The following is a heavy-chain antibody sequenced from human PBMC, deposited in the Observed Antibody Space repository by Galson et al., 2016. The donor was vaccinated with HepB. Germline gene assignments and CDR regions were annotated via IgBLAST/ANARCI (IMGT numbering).Heavy chain of an antibody. CDR3: AKANIIMVTLGVFLDT. Sequence: SLRLSCAASRFSLSSYAMSWVRQAPGKGLEWVSGVSGHAGSTYYADSVKGRFAISRDNFKNTLYLQMNSLRADDTAVYYCAKANIIMVTLGVFLDTWGQGTLVTVSS. CDR2: VSGHAGST. J-gene: IGHJ1*01. CDR1: RFSLSSYA. D-gene: IGHD2-15*01. V-gene: IGHV3-23*01.